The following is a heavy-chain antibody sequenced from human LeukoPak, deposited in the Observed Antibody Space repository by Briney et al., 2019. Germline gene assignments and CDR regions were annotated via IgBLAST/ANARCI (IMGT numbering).Heavy chain of an antibody. CDR1: GVSISSYY. CDR3: ARLPMVRGVNHFDY. V-gene: IGHV4-59*01. CDR2: IYYSGST. D-gene: IGHD3-10*01. J-gene: IGHJ4*02. Sequence: SETLSLTCTVSGVSISSYYWSWIRQPPGKGLEWIGYIYYSGSTNYNPALKSRVTISVDTSKNQFSLKLSSVTAADTAVYYCARLPMVRGVNHFDYWGQGTLVTVSS.